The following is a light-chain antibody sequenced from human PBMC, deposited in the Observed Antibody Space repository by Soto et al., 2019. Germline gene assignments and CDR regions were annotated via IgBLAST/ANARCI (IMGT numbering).Light chain of an antibody. CDR1: QSVSSTY. CDR2: GAS. V-gene: IGKV3-20*01. CDR3: QQPGSSSLT. Sequence: ETLLTQSPGTLSLSPGERATLSCRASQSVSSTYLAWYQQKPGQAPRLLIYGASSRATGIPDRFSGSGSGTDFTLTIRRLEPEDFAVYYCQQPGSSSLTFGLGTRV. J-gene: IGKJ1*01.